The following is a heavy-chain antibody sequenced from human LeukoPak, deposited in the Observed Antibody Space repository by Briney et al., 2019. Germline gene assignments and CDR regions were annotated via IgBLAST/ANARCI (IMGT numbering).Heavy chain of an antibody. CDR2: IYYSGST. V-gene: IGHV4-39*01. J-gene: IGHJ4*02. CDR3: AIHAGHDYGDYEYYFDY. Sequence: SETLSLTCTVSGGSISSSSYYWGWIRQPPGQGLEWIGSIYYSGSTYYNPSLKSRVTISVDTSKDQFSLKLSSVTAADTAVYYCAIHAGHDYGDYEYYFDYWGQGTLVTVSS. CDR1: GGSISSSSYY. D-gene: IGHD4-17*01.